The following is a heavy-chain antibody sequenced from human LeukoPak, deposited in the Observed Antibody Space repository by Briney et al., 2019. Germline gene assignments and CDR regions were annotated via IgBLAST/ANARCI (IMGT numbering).Heavy chain of an antibody. CDR2: ISAYNGNT. CDR1: GYTFTSYG. CDR3: ARDRGYDYVWGSYQFDY. J-gene: IGHJ4*02. D-gene: IGHD3-16*02. V-gene: IGHV1-18*01. Sequence: ASVKVSCKASGYTFTSYGISWVRQAPGQGLEWMGWISAYNGNTNYAQKLQGRATMTTDTSTSTAYMELRSLRSDDTAVYYCARDRGYDYVWGSYQFDYWGQGTLVTVSS.